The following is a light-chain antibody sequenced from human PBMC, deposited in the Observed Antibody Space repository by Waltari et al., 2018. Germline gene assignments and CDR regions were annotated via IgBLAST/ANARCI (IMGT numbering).Light chain of an antibody. J-gene: IGKJ5*01. V-gene: IGKV3-20*01. CDR1: QSVRSNY. CDR2: DTS. CDR3: QQYGNTPFT. Sequence: EIVSTQSPGTLSLSPGERATLSCRASQSVRSNYLAWYQQKPGQAPSLLIYDTSNRATGIPDRFSGSGSGTDFTLIISRLEPEDFALYYCQQYGNTPFTFGQGTRLDIK.